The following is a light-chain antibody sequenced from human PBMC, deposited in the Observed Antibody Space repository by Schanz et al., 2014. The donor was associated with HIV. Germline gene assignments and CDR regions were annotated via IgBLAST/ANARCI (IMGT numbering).Light chain of an antibody. CDR3: QQYGVSPPWT. CDR2: GAS. J-gene: IGKJ1*01. V-gene: IGKV3-20*01. Sequence: ENVMTQSPGTLSLSPGERATLSCRASQSVSGSYLAWYQQKPGQAPRLVIFGASNKAAGFSHRFSGSGSGTDFTLTISGLEPEDFAVYYCQQYGVSPPWTFGQGTRVEIK. CDR1: QSVSGSY.